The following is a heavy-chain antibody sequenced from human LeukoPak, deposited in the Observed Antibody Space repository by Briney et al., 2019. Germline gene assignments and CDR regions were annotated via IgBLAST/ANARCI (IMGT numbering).Heavy chain of an antibody. D-gene: IGHD3-22*01. V-gene: IGHV4-39*01. Sequence: PSETLSLTCTVSGDSITRSSYYWGWIRQPPGKGLEWIGSMFYSGSTYSNPSLKSRVTISVDASKNQFSLKLSSVTAADTAVYYCARHYYDSTGYYYFDYWGQGTLVTVSS. CDR3: ARHYYDSTGYYYFDY. J-gene: IGHJ4*02. CDR1: GDSITRSSYY. CDR2: MFYSGST.